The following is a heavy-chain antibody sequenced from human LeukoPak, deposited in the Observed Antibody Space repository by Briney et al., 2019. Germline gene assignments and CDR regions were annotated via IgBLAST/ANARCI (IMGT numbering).Heavy chain of an antibody. CDR1: GYDFNYYW. D-gene: IGHD4-11*01. CDR3: ARHTGDSNYGSIDY. V-gene: IGHV5-51*01. J-gene: IGHJ4*02. CDR2: IYPDDSET. Sequence: GESLKISCEVSGYDFNYYWVGWVRQMPGRGLEWVGLIYPDDSETKYSPSFQGQVTISVDKSISTAYLQWSSLKASDTAMYYCARHTGDSNYGSIDYWGQGTLVTVSS.